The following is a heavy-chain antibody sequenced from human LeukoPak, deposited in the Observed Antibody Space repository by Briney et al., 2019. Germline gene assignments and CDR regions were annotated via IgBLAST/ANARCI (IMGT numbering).Heavy chain of an antibody. J-gene: IGHJ4*02. D-gene: IGHD4-17*01. CDR3: AQTHDGDVHSPLGY. CDR2: IYYSGST. Sequence: PSETLSLTCTVSGGSISSYYWSWIRQPPGKGLEWIGYIYYSGSTNYNPSLKSRVTISVDTSKNQFSLKLSSVTAADTALYYCAQTHDGDVHSPLGYWGQGILVTVSS. CDR1: GGSISSYY. V-gene: IGHV4-59*08.